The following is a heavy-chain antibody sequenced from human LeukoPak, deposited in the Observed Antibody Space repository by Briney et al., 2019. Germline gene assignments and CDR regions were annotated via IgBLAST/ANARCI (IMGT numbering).Heavy chain of an antibody. J-gene: IGHJ4*02. CDR2: ISSSSSTI. V-gene: IGHV3-48*04. CDR3: ASGRGIVATPRFDY. D-gene: IGHD5-12*01. CDR1: GFTFSSYS. Sequence: GGSLRLSCAASGFTFSSYSMNWVRQAPGKGLEWVSYISSSSSTIYYADSVKGRFTISRDNAKNSLYLQMNSLRAEDTAVYCCASGRGIVATPRFDYWGQGTLVTVSS.